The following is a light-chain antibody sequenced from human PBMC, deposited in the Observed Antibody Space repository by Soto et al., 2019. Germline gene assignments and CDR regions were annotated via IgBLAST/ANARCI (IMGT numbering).Light chain of an antibody. J-gene: IGLJ1*01. V-gene: IGLV2-14*01. CDR3: SSYKSSSTLYV. CDR2: EVN. Sequence: QSALTQPASVSGSPRQSITISCTGASXDVGSYTYVSWYQQHPGKAPKLMIYEVNNRPSGVSNRFSGSKSGNTASLTISGLQAEDEADYYCSSYKSSSTLYVFGTGTKVTV. CDR1: SXDVGSYTY.